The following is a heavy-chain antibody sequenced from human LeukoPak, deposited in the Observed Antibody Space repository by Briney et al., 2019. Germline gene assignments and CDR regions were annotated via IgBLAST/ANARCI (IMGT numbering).Heavy chain of an antibody. Sequence: SGTLSLTCTVSVGSLSGYYWSWIRQSPGQGLEFIGHIHYTETANYNPSPKSAVTISVDTSKNQFSLNMSSVTAAATAVYCCGRLGSCTVDRCLDDYWGQGVLVTVSS. D-gene: IGHD2-8*02. CDR1: VGSLSGYY. CDR2: IHYTETA. V-gene: IGHV4-59*01. CDR3: GRLGSCTVDRCLDDY. J-gene: IGHJ4*02.